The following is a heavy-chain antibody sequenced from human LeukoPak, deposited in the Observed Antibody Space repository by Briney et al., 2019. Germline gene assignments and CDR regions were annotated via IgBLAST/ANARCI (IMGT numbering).Heavy chain of an antibody. CDR3: AKVSALWFGEGYYFDY. V-gene: IGHV3-23*01. CDR2: ISGSGGST. D-gene: IGHD3-10*01. J-gene: IGHJ4*02. CDR1: EFTFSSYA. Sequence: GGSLRLSCAASEFTFSSYAMSWVRQAPGKGLEWVSAISGSGGSTYYADSVKGRFTISRDNSKNTLYLQMNSLRAEDTAVYYCAKVSALWFGEGYYFDYWGQRTLVTVSS.